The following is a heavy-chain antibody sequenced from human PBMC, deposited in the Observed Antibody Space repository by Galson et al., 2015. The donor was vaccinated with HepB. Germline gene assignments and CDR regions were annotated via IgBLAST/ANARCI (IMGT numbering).Heavy chain of an antibody. Sequence: SLRLSCAASGFTFSSYSMNWVRQAPGKGLEWVSSISSSSSYIYYADSVKGRFTISRDNAKNSLYLQMNSLRAEDTAVYYCASGLSRGDSSGYLFDYWGQGTLVTVSS. CDR2: ISSSSSYI. CDR3: ASGLSRGDSSGYLFDY. J-gene: IGHJ4*02. CDR1: GFTFSSYS. D-gene: IGHD3-22*01. V-gene: IGHV3-21*01.